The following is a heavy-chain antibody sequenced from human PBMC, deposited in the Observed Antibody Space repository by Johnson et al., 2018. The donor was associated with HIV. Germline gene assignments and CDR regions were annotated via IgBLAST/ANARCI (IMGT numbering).Heavy chain of an antibody. Sequence: QVQLVESGGGVVQPGGSLRLSCAESGFTFSSYGMHWVRQAPGKGLEWVAFIRYDGSNKYYADSVKGRFTISRDNSKNTLYLQMNSLRAEDTAVYYCAKARGYDPYDAFDIWGQGTMVTVSS. CDR2: IRYDGSNK. CDR3: AKARGYDPYDAFDI. J-gene: IGHJ3*02. D-gene: IGHD5-12*01. V-gene: IGHV3-30*02. CDR1: GFTFSSYG.